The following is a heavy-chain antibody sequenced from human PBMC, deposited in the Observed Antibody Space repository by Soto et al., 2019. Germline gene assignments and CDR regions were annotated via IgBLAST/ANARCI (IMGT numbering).Heavy chain of an antibody. CDR3: ARDPIGGGAPYYFDF. V-gene: IGHV1-2*02. J-gene: IGHJ4*02. CDR1: GYTFTADY. CDR2: INPNSGDT. Sequence: QVQLVQSGAEVKKPGVSVKVSCKASGYTFTADYLYWVRQAPGQGPEWMGGINPNSGDTIYAPKFQGRVTMTRDPSISPAYMEVRGLGSDDTGVYYGARDPIGGGAPYYFDFWGQGTLVTVSS. D-gene: IGHD3-16*01.